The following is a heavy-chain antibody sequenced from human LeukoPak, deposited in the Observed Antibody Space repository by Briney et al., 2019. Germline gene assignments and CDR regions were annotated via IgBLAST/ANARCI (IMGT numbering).Heavy chain of an antibody. CDR3: ARGQVPAARGYNWFDP. CDR2: TNARGDT. V-gene: IGHV4-34*01. D-gene: IGHD2-2*01. J-gene: IGHJ5*02. Sequence: SETLSLTCAVYGWSSNDYYWNWIRQPPGKGLEWIGETNARGDTNFNPSLKSRVTISVDTSKSQFSLRLTSMIAADTAVYYCARGQVPAARGYNWFDPWGQGTLVTVSS. CDR1: GWSSNDYY.